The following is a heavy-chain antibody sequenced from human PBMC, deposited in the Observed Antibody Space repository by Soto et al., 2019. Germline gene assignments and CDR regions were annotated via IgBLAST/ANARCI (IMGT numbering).Heavy chain of an antibody. CDR1: GFTFSSYV. J-gene: IGHJ3*02. V-gene: IGHV3-23*01. D-gene: IGHD3-16*01. CDR2: ISGSGGST. CDR3: AEGGSNGGYDALDI. Sequence: EVQLLESGGGLVQPGGSLRLSCAASGFTFSSYVMNWVRQAPGKGLEWVSTISGSGGSTYYADSVEGRFTFSRDNSKNTRHLLMYSLRAEDTAVDYCAEGGSNGGYDALDIWGQGTMVTVSS.